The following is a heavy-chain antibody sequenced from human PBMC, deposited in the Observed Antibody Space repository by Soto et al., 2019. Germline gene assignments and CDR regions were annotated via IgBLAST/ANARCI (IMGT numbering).Heavy chain of an antibody. J-gene: IGHJ4*02. CDR1: GFMFSAYW. CDR3: AKDLLLTTITTVGD. CDR2: IHGDGGKI. Sequence: EVQLVESGGGLVQPGGSLRLSCAASGFMFSAYWMSWVRQAPGKGLEWVANIHGDGGKIYYVDSVKGRFTISRDNAKRSLYLQMNSLRAEDTAVYYCAKDLLLTTITTVGDWGQGTLVTVSS. D-gene: IGHD4-17*01. V-gene: IGHV3-7*01.